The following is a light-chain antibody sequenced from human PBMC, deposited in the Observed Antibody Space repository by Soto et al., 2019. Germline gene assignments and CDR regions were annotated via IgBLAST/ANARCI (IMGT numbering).Light chain of an antibody. V-gene: IGLV1-44*01. CDR1: SSNVGSDT. Sequence: QSALTQPPSASATPGQTITISCSGSSSNVGSDTVHWYQQLPGTAPKLLIYNDHKRPSGVSDRFSGSKSGTSASLAISGLQPADEADYYCAAWDNIVNDVLFGGGTKLTVL. CDR2: NDH. CDR3: AAWDNIVNDVL. J-gene: IGLJ2*01.